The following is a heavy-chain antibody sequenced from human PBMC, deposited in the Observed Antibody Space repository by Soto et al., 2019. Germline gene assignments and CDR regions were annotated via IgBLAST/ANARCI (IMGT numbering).Heavy chain of an antibody. CDR3: ARPYSSGWSGWFDP. CDR1: GSSISSSRYY. CDR2: IYDSGST. Sequence: PSETLSLTCTVSGSSISSSRYYWGWIRQPPGKGLEWIGSIYDSGSTYYNPSLKSPFTISVDTSKNQFTLKLSSVTAADTAAYYCARPYSSGWSGWFDPWGQGTLVTVSS. D-gene: IGHD6-19*01. J-gene: IGHJ5*02. V-gene: IGHV4-39*01.